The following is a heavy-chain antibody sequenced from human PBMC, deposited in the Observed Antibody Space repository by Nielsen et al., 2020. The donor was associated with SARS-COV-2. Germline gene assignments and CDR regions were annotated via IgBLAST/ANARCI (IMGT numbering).Heavy chain of an antibody. Sequence: SVKVSCKASGGTFSSYAISWVRQAPGQGLEWMGGIIPIFGTANYAQKFQGRVTMTRDMSISTVYMELSRLISDDTAVYYCARDFRGWAGEGFDYWGQGTLVTVSS. CDR1: GGTFSSYA. CDR3: ARDFRGWAGEGFDY. V-gene: IGHV1-69*05. D-gene: IGHD6-19*01. CDR2: IIPIFGTA. J-gene: IGHJ4*02.